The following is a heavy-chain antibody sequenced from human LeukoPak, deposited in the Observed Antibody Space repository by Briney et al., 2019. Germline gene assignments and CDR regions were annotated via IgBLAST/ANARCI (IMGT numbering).Heavy chain of an antibody. J-gene: IGHJ4*02. CDR1: EGTFSSYA. CDR2: IIPILGIA. V-gene: IGHV1-69*04. Sequence: SVKVSCKASEGTFSSYAISWVRQAPGQGLEWMGRIIPILGIANYAQKFQGRVTITADESTSTAYMELSSLRSEDTAVYYCASAKLWFGELPDYWGQGTLVTVSS. CDR3: ASAKLWFGELPDY. D-gene: IGHD3-10*01.